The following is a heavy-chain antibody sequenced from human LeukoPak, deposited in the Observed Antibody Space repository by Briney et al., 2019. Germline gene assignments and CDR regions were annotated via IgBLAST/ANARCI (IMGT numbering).Heavy chain of an antibody. D-gene: IGHD4-23*01. J-gene: IGHJ4*02. V-gene: IGHV3-23*01. Sequence: GGSLRLSCAASGFTFSSYGMHWVRQAPGKGLEWVSAISGSGGSTYYADSLKGRFTISRDNSKNTLYLQMNSLRAEDTAVYYCAKAPIYGGNSVCDYWGQGTLVTVSS. CDR1: GFTFSSYG. CDR3: AKAPIYGGNSVCDY. CDR2: ISGSGGST.